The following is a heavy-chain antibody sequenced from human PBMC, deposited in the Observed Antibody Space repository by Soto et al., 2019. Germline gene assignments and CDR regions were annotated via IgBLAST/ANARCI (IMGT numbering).Heavy chain of an antibody. Sequence: GESLKISCAASGFTFSIYSMKWVRQAPGKGLEWVSYISSGSSIIYYADSVKGRFTISRDNAKNSLYLQMNSLTAEDTAVYYCAREKYGSGSYSDYWGQGTLVTVSS. CDR2: ISSGSSII. J-gene: IGHJ4*02. CDR3: AREKYGSGSYSDY. V-gene: IGHV3-48*01. D-gene: IGHD3-10*01. CDR1: GFTFSIYS.